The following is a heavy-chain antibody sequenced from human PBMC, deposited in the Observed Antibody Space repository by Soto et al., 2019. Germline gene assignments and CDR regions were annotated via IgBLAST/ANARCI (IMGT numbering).Heavy chain of an antibody. CDR3: ARDRSYGGDAFDI. CDR2: ISGTGRTI. Sequence: VQLVESGGGLVKPGGSLRLSCAASGFTFSDYRMSWIRQAPGKGLEWVSYISGTGRTIYYADSVKGRFTISRDNAKNSLYLQMNSLRAEDTAVYYCARDRSYGGDAFDIWGQGTMVTVSS. J-gene: IGHJ3*02. CDR1: GFTFSDYR. V-gene: IGHV3-11*01. D-gene: IGHD3-10*01.